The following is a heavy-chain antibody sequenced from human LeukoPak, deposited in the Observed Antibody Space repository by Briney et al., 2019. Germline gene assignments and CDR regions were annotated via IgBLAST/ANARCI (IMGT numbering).Heavy chain of an antibody. CDR3: AVSPYGSSGYPEYFQH. J-gene: IGHJ1*01. CDR2: ISYDGSNK. CDR1: GFTFSSYG. V-gene: IGHV3-30*03. D-gene: IGHD3-22*01. Sequence: GGSLRLSCVASGFTFSSYGMHWVRQAPGKGLEWVAVISYDGSNKYYADSVKGRFTISRDNSKNTLYLQMNSLRAEDTAVYYCAVSPYGSSGYPEYFQHWGQGTLVTVSS.